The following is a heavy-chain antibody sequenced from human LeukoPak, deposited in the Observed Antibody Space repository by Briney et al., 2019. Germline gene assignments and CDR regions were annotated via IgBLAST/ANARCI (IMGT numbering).Heavy chain of an antibody. Sequence: GGSLRLSCAASGFTFSSYAMSWVRQAPGKGLEWVSAISGSGGSTYYADPVKGRFTISRDNSKNTLYLQMNSLIAEDTAVYYCAKEGLEQLVLDYWGQGTLVTVSS. D-gene: IGHD6-6*01. CDR3: AKEGLEQLVLDY. CDR1: GFTFSSYA. J-gene: IGHJ4*02. CDR2: ISGSGGST. V-gene: IGHV3-23*01.